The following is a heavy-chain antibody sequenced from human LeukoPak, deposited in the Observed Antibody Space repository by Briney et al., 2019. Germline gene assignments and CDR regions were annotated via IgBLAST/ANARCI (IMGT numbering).Heavy chain of an antibody. D-gene: IGHD7-27*01. CDR3: VRGLGY. Sequence: SETLSLTCAVYGGSFSGYYWSWIRQPPGKGLEWIGEINHSGSTNYNPSLRSRVTISVDTSKNQFSLKLSSVTAADTAVYYCVRGLGYWGQGTLVTVSS. CDR1: GGSFSGYY. CDR2: INHSGST. J-gene: IGHJ4*02. V-gene: IGHV4-34*01.